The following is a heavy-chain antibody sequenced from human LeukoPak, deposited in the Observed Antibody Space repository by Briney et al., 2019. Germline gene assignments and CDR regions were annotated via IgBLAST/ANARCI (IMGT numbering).Heavy chain of an antibody. CDR1: GFTFSNAW. J-gene: IGHJ3*02. Sequence: PGGSLRLSCAASGFTFSNAWMSWVRQAPGKGLEWVGRIKSKTDGGTTDYAAPVKGRFTISRDDSKNTLYLQMNSLKTEDTAVYYCTRGSAIRGGAFDIWGQGTMVTVSS. CDR2: IKSKTDGGTT. D-gene: IGHD2-21*01. CDR3: TRGSAIRGGAFDI. V-gene: IGHV3-15*01.